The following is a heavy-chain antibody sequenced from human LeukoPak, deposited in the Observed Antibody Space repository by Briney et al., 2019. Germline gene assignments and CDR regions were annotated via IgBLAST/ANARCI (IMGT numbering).Heavy chain of an antibody. V-gene: IGHV4-4*09. CDR3: ARNYDFWSGYYIGGGENYMDV. CDR2: IYTSGST. Sequence: PSETLSLTCSVSGVYFSSSGCYWSWIRQPPGKGLEWIGYIYTSGSTNYNPSLKSRVTISVDTSKNQFSLKLSSVTAADTAVYYCARNYDFWSGYYIGGGENYMDVWGKGTTVTVSS. J-gene: IGHJ6*03. CDR1: GVYFSSSGCY. D-gene: IGHD3-3*01.